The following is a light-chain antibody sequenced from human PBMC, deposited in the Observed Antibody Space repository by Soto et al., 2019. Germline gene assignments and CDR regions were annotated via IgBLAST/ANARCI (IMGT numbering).Light chain of an antibody. V-gene: IGKV3-20*01. J-gene: IGKJ5*01. Sequence: EIVLTQSPGTLSLSPGERATLSCRASQSVTSNYLGWYQQKPGQAPRLLVYGASSRATGISDRFSGSGSGTDFPLTISRLEPEDFAVYYCQHYVSPPITFGQGTRLEIK. CDR1: QSVTSNY. CDR2: GAS. CDR3: QHYVSPPIT.